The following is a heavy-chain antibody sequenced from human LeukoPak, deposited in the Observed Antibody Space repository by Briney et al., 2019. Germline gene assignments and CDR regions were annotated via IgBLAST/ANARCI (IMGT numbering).Heavy chain of an antibody. Sequence: ASVKVSCKASGYTFTGYYMHWVRQAPGQGLEWMGWINPNSGGTTYAQKFQGRVTMTRDTSISTAYMELSRLRSDDTAVYYCAKTSYCSGGSCYRAEYGMDVWGQGTTVTVSS. CDR1: GYTFTGYY. CDR3: AKTSYCSGGSCYRAEYGMDV. J-gene: IGHJ6*02. D-gene: IGHD2-15*01. V-gene: IGHV1-2*02. CDR2: INPNSGGT.